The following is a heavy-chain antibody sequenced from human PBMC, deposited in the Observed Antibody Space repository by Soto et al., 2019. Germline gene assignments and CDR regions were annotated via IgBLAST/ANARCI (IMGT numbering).Heavy chain of an antibody. D-gene: IGHD3-22*01. Sequence: LSLTCTVSGGSISSSSYYWGWIRQPPGKGLEWIGSIYYSGSTYYNPSLKSRVTISVDTSKNQFSLKLSSVTAADTAVYYCARSRGGYFDYWGQGTLVTV. J-gene: IGHJ4*02. CDR3: ARSRGGYFDY. CDR1: GGSISSSSYY. CDR2: IYYSGST. V-gene: IGHV4-39*07.